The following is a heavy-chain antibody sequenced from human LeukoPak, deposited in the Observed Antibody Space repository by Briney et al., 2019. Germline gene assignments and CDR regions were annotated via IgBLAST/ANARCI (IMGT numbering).Heavy chain of an antibody. V-gene: IGHV4-4*02. Sequence: SEALSLTCAVSGGSISSSNWWSWVRQPPGKGLEWIGEIYHSGSTNYNPSLKSRVTISVDKPKNQFSLKLSSVTAADTAVYYCARATNDYGDKYYFDYWGQGTLVTVSS. CDR2: IYHSGST. D-gene: IGHD4-17*01. J-gene: IGHJ4*02. CDR1: GGSISSSNW. CDR3: ARATNDYGDKYYFDY.